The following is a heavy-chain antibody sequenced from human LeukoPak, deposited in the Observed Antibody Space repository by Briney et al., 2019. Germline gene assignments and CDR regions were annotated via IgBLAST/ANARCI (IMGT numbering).Heavy chain of an antibody. V-gene: IGHV3-21*01. CDR3: ARIPNNAGFPNWFDP. J-gene: IGHJ5*02. CDR1: GFTFSNYS. Sequence: PGGSLRLSCAASGFTFSNYSMNWFRLAPGKGLEWVSSISGNSDNIHYADSVKGRFTISRDNAKNSLYLQMNSLTAEDTAVYYCARIPNNAGFPNWFDPWGQGTLVTVSS. CDR2: ISGNSDNI. D-gene: IGHD1-14*01.